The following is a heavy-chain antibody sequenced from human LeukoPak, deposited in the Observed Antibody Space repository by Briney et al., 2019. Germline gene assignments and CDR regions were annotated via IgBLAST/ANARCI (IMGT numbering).Heavy chain of an antibody. Sequence: ASVKVSCKASGYTFTSYGISWVRQAPGQGLEWMGWISAYNGNTNYAQKLQGRVTMTTDTSTSTAYMELRSLRSDDTAVYYCARAHADFWSGYGFDWFDPWGQGTLVTVSS. V-gene: IGHV1-18*01. CDR1: GYTFTSYG. CDR2: ISAYNGNT. CDR3: ARAHADFWSGYGFDWFDP. J-gene: IGHJ5*02. D-gene: IGHD3-3*01.